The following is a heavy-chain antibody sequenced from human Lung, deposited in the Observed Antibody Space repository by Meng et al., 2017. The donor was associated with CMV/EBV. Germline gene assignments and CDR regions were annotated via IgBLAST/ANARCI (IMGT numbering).Heavy chain of an antibody. D-gene: IGHD3-10*01. CDR2: ISSSSSNI. J-gene: IGHJ4*02. CDR1: GFTFSSYS. Sequence: GGSXRLXCAASGFTFSSYSMNWVRQAPGKGLEWASSISSSSSNIYYVDSVGGRFTISRDNAKNSLYLQMNSLRAEDTAVYYCARVLFMGSYYFDYWGQGTLVTVSS. V-gene: IGHV3-21*01. CDR3: ARVLFMGSYYFDY.